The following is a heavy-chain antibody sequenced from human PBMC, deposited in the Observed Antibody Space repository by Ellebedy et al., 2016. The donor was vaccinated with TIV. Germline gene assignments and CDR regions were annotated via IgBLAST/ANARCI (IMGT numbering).Heavy chain of an antibody. J-gene: IGHJ4*02. CDR2: IKQDGSEK. CDR3: ARGYASPNY. Sequence: GESLKISCAASGFTFSSYWMSWVRQAPGKGLEWVANIKQDGSEKYYVDSVKGRFTISRDNAKNSLYLQMNSVRAEDQAVYYCARGYASPNYWGQGTLVTVSS. CDR1: GFTFSSYW. V-gene: IGHV3-7*01. D-gene: IGHD2-8*01.